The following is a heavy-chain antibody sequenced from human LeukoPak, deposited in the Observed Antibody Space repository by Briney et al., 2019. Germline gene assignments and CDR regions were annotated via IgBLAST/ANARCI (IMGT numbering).Heavy chain of an antibody. V-gene: IGHV3-21*01. CDR2: ISSSSSYI. D-gene: IGHD2-2*01. CDR3: ARDTRHRYCSSTICPPWIDY. Sequence: PGGPLRLSCAASGFTFSSYSMNWVRQAPGKGLEWVSSISSSSSYIYYADSVKGRFTISRDNAKNSLYLQMNSLRAEDTAVYYCARDTRHRYCSSTICPPWIDYWGQGTLVTVSS. CDR1: GFTFSSYS. J-gene: IGHJ4*02.